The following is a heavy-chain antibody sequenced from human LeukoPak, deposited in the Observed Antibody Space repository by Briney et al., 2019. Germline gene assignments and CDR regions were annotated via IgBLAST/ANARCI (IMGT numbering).Heavy chain of an antibody. Sequence: TGGSLRLSCAASGFTFSSYWMSWVRQAPGKGLEWVANIKQDGSEKYYVDSVKGRFTISRDNAKNSVFLQMNSVRAEDTAVYYCARDLDTGNYFFAYWGQGTPVIVSS. CDR2: IKQDGSEK. D-gene: IGHD3-9*01. V-gene: IGHV3-7*01. CDR3: ARDLDTGNYFFAY. J-gene: IGHJ4*02. CDR1: GFTFSSYW.